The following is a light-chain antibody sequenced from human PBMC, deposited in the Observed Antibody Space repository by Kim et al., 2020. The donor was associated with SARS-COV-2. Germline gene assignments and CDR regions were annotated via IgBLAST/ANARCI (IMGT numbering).Light chain of an antibody. CDR3: QQYNSHPIT. CDR2: GAT. CDR1: QGISNN. V-gene: IGKV1-16*01. Sequence: DIQMTQSPSSLSASVGDRVIITCRASQGISNNLGWFRQKPGEAPKSLIYGATTLQGGVPSRFSGAGSGREFTLTISSLQPDEFAIYFCQQYNSHPITFGQGTRLEIK. J-gene: IGKJ5*01.